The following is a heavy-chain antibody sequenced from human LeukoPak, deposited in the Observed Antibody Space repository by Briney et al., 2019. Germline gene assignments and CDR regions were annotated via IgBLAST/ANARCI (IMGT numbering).Heavy chain of an antibody. CDR1: GFTFRNYN. CDR3: AKDSSGWATDY. V-gene: IGHV3-30*02. CDR2: IRNDGGNK. Sequence: GGSLRLSCAASGFTFRNYNMHWVCQPPGKGLEWVAFIRNDGGNKNYADSVKGRFTISRDNSKNTLYLQMDSLRAEDMAVYYCAKDSSGWATDYWGQGTLVTVSS. J-gene: IGHJ4*02. D-gene: IGHD6-19*01.